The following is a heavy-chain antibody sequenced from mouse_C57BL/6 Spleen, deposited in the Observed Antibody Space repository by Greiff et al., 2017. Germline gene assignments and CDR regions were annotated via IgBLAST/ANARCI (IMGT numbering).Heavy chain of an antibody. Sequence: EVQRVESGPGLVKPSQSLSLTCSVTGYSITSGYYWNWIRQFPGNKLEWMGYISYDGSNNYNPSLKNRISITRDTSKNQFFLKLNSVTTEDAAADYCARGGYSSPFAYWGQGTLVTVSA. D-gene: IGHD1-1*01. J-gene: IGHJ3*01. CDR1: GYSITSGYY. CDR2: ISYDGSN. CDR3: ARGGYSSPFAY. V-gene: IGHV3-6*01.